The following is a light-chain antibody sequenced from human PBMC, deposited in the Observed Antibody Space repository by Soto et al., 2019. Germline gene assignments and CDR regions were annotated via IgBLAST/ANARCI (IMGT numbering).Light chain of an antibody. J-gene: IGKJ5*01. V-gene: IGKV3-20*01. Sequence: EIVLTPSPGTLSLSPGERATLSCRASQSVSSSYLAWYQQKPGQAPRLLIYGASSRATGIPDRFSGSGSGTDFTLTISRLEPEDFAVYYCQQYGRGFGQGTRLEIK. CDR1: QSVSSSY. CDR3: QQYGRG. CDR2: GAS.